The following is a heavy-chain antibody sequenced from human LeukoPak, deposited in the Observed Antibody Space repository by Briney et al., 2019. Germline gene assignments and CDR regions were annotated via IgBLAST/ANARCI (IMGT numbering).Heavy chain of an antibody. CDR3: ARDHTMVRTNWFDP. V-gene: IGHV1-2*02. D-gene: IGHD3-10*01. J-gene: IGHJ5*02. CDR1: GYTFTGYY. CDR2: INPNSGGT. Sequence: ASVKVSCKASGYTFTGYYIHWVRQAPGQGLEWMGWINPNSGGTNYAQKFQGRVTMTRDTSISTAYMELSRLRSDDTAVYYCARDHTMVRTNWFDPWGQGTLVTVSS.